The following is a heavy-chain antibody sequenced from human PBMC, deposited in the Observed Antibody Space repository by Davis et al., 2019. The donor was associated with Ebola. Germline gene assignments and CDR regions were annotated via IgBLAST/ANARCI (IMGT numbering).Heavy chain of an antibody. Sequence: GGSLRLSCAASGFTLSAFGKNWIRQAPGKGPEWLAFIGQTGHTIYYADSVKGRFTISRDNAKNSLSLQINSLRDDDTAVYYCSRRLGSGYQEDAFDIWGQGTMVTVSS. D-gene: IGHD3-22*01. CDR2: IGQTGHTI. CDR1: GFTLSAFG. CDR3: SRRLGSGYQEDAFDI. J-gene: IGHJ3*02. V-gene: IGHV3-48*02.